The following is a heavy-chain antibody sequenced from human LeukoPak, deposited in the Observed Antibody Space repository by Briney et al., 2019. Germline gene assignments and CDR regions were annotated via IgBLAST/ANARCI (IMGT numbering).Heavy chain of an antibody. V-gene: IGHV3-11*01. CDR2: ISSSGSTI. J-gene: IGHJ4*02. D-gene: IGHD5-24*01. CDR1: GFTFSDYY. Sequence: PGGSLRLSCTASGFTFSDYYMSWIRQAPGKGLEWVSYISSSGSTIYYGDSVKGRFTMSRDNAKNSLYLQMNSLRAEDTAVYYFARKHAERAHDYWGQGTLVTVSS. CDR3: ARKHAERAHDY.